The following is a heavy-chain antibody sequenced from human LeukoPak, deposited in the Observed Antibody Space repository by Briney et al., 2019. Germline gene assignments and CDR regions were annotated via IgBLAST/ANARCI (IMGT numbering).Heavy chain of an antibody. Sequence: GGSLRLSCAASGFTFSTYAMNWVRQAPGKGLEWVSVISGSGGSTYYADSVKGRFAISRANFKNTLYLQMNSLRAEDTAVYYCAKAPSTVTTLIGSYFDYWGQGTLVTVSS. CDR2: ISGSGGST. V-gene: IGHV3-23*01. D-gene: IGHD4-17*01. J-gene: IGHJ4*02. CDR3: AKAPSTVTTLIGSYFDY. CDR1: GFTFSTYA.